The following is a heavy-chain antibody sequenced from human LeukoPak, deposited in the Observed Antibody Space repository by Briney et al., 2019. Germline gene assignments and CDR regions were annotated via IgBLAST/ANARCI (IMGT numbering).Heavy chain of an antibody. J-gene: IGHJ4*02. Sequence: SETLSLTCTVSGGSIGSSTHYWGWIRQPPGEGLEWIANIYYSGSTYYNPSLKSRVTISVDTSKNHFPLKLSSVTAADTAVYYCVRDFSDYYFDSWGQGTLVTVSS. D-gene: IGHD2-21*02. CDR1: GGSIGSSTHY. CDR2: IYYSGST. CDR3: VRDFSDYYFDS. V-gene: IGHV4-39*02.